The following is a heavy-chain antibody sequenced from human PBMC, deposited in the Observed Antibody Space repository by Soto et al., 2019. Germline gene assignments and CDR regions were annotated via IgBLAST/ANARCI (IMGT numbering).Heavy chain of an antibody. CDR3: ARAKELLRPGEYYYYGMDV. J-gene: IGHJ6*02. D-gene: IGHD1-26*01. CDR1: GGTFSSYA. CDR2: IIPIFGTA. V-gene: IGHV1-69*13. Sequence: ASVKVSCKASGGTFSSYAISWVRQAPGQGLEWMGGIIPIFGTANYAQKFQGRVTITADESTSTAYMELSSLRSEDTAVYYCARAKELLRPGEYYYYGMDVWGQGTTVTVSS.